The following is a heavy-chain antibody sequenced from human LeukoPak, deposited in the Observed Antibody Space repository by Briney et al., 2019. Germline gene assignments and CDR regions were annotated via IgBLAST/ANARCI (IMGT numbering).Heavy chain of an antibody. D-gene: IGHD2-15*01. CDR3: AKEEPIYCSGPSCYSAF. J-gene: IGHJ4*02. CDR1: GDSLTTYA. Sequence: SVKVSCKASGDSLTTYAINWVRQAPGQGLEWMGRVIPLLNIPHYAQKFQDRVTITAETSSNTSYLELRSLTSDDTAVYYCAKEEPIYCSGPSCYSAFWGQGTLVTVSS. V-gene: IGHV1-69*04. CDR2: VIPLLNIP.